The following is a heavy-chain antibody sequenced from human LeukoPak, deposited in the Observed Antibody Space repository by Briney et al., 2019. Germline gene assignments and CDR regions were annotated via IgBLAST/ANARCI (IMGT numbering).Heavy chain of an antibody. Sequence: GGSLRPSCAASGFTFSSYAMSWVRQAPGKGLQWVSLISGSGVGTYYGDSVKGRFTISRDNSKNTVYLQMNSLRAEDTALYYCARDSAFDYWGQGTLVSVSS. V-gene: IGHV3-23*01. J-gene: IGHJ4*02. CDR1: GFTFSSYA. CDR2: ISGSGVGT. CDR3: ARDSAFDY.